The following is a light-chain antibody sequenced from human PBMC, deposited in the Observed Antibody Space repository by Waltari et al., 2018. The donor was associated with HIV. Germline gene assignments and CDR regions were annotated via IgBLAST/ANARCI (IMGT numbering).Light chain of an antibody. V-gene: IGLV2-14*01. CDR1: SSDVGGYNY. CDR3: SSYTSSSTLV. Sequence: QSALTQPASVSGSPGQSITISCTGTSSDVGGYNYVSWYQQHPGKAPKRMIYEVSNRPSGVSNRFSGSKSDNTASLTISGLQAEDEADYYCSSYTSSSTLVFGGGTKLTVL. J-gene: IGLJ2*01. CDR2: EVS.